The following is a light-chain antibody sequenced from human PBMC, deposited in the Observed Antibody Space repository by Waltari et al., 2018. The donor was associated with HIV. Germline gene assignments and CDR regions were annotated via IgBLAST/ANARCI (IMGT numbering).Light chain of an antibody. CDR3: SSYTSSNTLI. J-gene: IGLJ2*01. CDR2: DVS. V-gene: IGLV2-14*01. CDR1: SNDIGGYNF. Sequence: QSALTQPASVSGSPGQSLTISCTGTSNDIGGYNFVSWYQHHPVKAPQLMISDVSKRPSGVSDRFSGSKSGNTASLTISVLQAEDEADYYCSSYTSSNTLIFGGGTRLTVL.